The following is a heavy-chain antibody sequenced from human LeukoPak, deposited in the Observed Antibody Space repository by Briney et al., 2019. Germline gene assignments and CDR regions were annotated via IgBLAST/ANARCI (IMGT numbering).Heavy chain of an antibody. D-gene: IGHD6-19*01. CDR2: ISGYNGNT. CDR1: GYTFTSYG. Sequence: ASVKVSCKASGYTFTSYGINWVRQAPGQGLEWMGWISGYNGNTNYAQKFQGWVTMTRDTSISTAYMELSRLRSDDTAVYYCAREYSSGWYDFDYWGQGTLVTVSS. V-gene: IGHV1-18*01. J-gene: IGHJ4*02. CDR3: AREYSSGWYDFDY.